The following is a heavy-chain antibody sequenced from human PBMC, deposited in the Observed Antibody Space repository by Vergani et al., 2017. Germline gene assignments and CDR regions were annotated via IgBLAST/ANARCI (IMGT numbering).Heavy chain of an antibody. J-gene: IGHJ6*02. V-gene: IGHV1-69*04. Sequence: QVQLVQSGAEVKQPGSSVKVSCKASGGTFSSYAISWVRQAPGQGLEWMGRIIPILGIANYAQKFQGRVTITADKSTSTAYMELSSLRSEDTAVYYCARATQQQLASDYFYYYGMDVWGQGTTVTVSS. CDR2: IIPILGIA. CDR1: GGTFSSYA. D-gene: IGHD6-13*01. CDR3: ARATQQQLASDYFYYYGMDV.